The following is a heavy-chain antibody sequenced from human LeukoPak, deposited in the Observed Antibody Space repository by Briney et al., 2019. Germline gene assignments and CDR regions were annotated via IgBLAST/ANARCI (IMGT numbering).Heavy chain of an antibody. J-gene: IGHJ4*02. CDR1: GFKFSHYA. Sequence: GSLRLSCVASGFKFSHYAMHWVRQAPGKGLEWVSLFSTGGSSTYHADSVKGRINVSRDKAKDTLFLQLRSLGAEDTDIYYCAKEGVISEAFDGWGRGVLVTV. V-gene: IGHV3-23*01. CDR2: FSTGGSST. CDR3: AKEGVISEAFDG. D-gene: IGHD2-21*01.